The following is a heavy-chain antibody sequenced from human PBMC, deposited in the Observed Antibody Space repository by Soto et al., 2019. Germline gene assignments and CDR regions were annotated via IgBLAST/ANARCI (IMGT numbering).Heavy chain of an antibody. CDR3: ARDLGGYARH. J-gene: IGHJ4*02. V-gene: IGHV3-74*01. CDR1: GFTFSNYW. D-gene: IGHD3-16*01. Sequence: EVQLVESGGGLVQPGGSLRLSCAASGFTFSNYWMHWVRQAPGKGPVWVSRINTDGSTTNYADSVKGRFTISRDNAKNTLYLQTNSLGAEDTAVYYCARDLGGYARHWGKGTLVTVSS. CDR2: INTDGSTT.